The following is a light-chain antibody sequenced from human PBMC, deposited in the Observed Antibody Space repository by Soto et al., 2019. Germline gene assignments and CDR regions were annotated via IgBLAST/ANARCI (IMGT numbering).Light chain of an antibody. V-gene: IGLV8-61*01. Sequence: QTVVTQEPSFSVSPGGTVTLTCGLRSGSVSTNYYPAWYQQAPGQAPRTLIYDTYTRSSGVPDRFSGSILGTKAALTITGAQADDESDYYCVLYMGSGTGLLGGGTKLTVL. CDR3: VLYMGSGTGL. CDR1: SGSVSTNYY. J-gene: IGLJ2*01. CDR2: DTY.